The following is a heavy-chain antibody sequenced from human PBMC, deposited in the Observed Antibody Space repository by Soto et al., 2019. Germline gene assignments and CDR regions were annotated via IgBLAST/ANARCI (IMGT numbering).Heavy chain of an antibody. Sequence: QVQLVQSGSEVKKPGASVKVSCKASGYTFTSSDITLVRQSTGQGREWMGGMNPNSGNTGYAQTFQGRVTMTRNTTISTGYMELSSLRSEDTAVYYCARTLYGDTVDYWGQGTLVTVSS. J-gene: IGHJ4*02. CDR3: ARTLYGDTVDY. CDR1: GYTFTSSD. CDR2: MNPNSGNT. V-gene: IGHV1-8*01. D-gene: IGHD4-17*01.